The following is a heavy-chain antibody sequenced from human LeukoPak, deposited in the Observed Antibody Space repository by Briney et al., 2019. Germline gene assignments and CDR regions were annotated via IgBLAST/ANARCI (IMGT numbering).Heavy chain of an antibody. Sequence: ASVKVSCKASGGTFSSYAISWVRQAPGQGLEWMGGIIPIFGTANYAQKLQGRVTITADESTSTAYMELSSLRSEDTAVYYCATSLVSSYYYYGMDVWGQGTTVTVSS. CDR3: ATSLVSSYYYYGMDV. D-gene: IGHD6-6*01. CDR2: IIPIFGTA. J-gene: IGHJ6*02. V-gene: IGHV1-69*13. CDR1: GGTFSSYA.